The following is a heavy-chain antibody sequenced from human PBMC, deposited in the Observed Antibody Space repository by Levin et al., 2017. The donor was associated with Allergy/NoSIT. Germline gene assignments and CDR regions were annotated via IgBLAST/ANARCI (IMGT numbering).Heavy chain of an antibody. D-gene: IGHD1-26*01. J-gene: IGHJ4*02. V-gene: IGHV3-30*18. Sequence: GGSLRLSCAASGFTFNSYAMHWVRQAPGKGLEWVALTSNDGSNKYYADSVRGRFTISRDNSKNTLYLQMDSLRAEDTAVYYCAKDRSYRNTVADYWGQGTLVTVSS. CDR1: GFTFNSYA. CDR2: TSNDGSNK. CDR3: AKDRSYRNTVADY.